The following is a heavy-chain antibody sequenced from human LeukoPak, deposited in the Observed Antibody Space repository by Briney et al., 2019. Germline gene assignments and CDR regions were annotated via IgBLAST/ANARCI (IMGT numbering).Heavy chain of an antibody. Sequence: GGSLRLSCAASGFTFSSYWMSWVRQAPGKGLEWVANIKQDGSEKYYVDSVKGRFTISRDNAKNSLYLQMNSLRAEDTAVYYCARDISIWSGYYTMGGNWFDPWSQGTLVTVPS. J-gene: IGHJ5*02. CDR3: ARDISIWSGYYTMGGNWFDP. CDR1: GFTFSSYW. D-gene: IGHD3-3*01. V-gene: IGHV3-7*01. CDR2: IKQDGSEK.